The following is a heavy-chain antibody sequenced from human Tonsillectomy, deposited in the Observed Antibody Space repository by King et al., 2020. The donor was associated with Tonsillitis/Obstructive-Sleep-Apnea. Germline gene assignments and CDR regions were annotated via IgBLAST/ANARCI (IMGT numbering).Heavy chain of an antibody. Sequence: EDQLVQSGAEVKKPGESLTISCKGSGYSFASQWIGWVRQMPGKGLEWMGLIYPDASVTRYNPSVQGKVTISSDKSISTAYLQWSSLKASDTAMYYCARLLWSGYFYFDFWGQGTLVTVSS. J-gene: IGHJ4*02. CDR1: GYSFASQW. CDR3: ARLLWSGYFYFDF. CDR2: IYPDASVT. D-gene: IGHD3-3*01. V-gene: IGHV5-51*01.